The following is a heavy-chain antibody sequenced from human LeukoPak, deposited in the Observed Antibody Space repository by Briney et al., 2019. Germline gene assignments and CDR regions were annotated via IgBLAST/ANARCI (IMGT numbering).Heavy chain of an antibody. CDR2: IKQDGSEK. CDR3: ARCRDGYNYYFDY. V-gene: IGHV3-7*01. CDR1: GFTFSSYW. D-gene: IGHD5-24*01. J-gene: IGHJ4*02. Sequence: GGSLRLSCAASGFTFSSYWMSWARQAPGKGLEWVANIKQDGSEKYYVDSVKGRFTISRDNAKHSLYLQMNSLRAEDTAVYYCARCRDGYNYYFDYWGQGTLVTVSS.